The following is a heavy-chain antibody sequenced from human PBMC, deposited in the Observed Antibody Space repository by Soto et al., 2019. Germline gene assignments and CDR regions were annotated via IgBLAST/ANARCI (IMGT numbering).Heavy chain of an antibody. Sequence: QVQLVESGGGVVQPGRSLRLSCAASGFTFSSYGMHWVRQAPGKGLEWVAVISYDGSNKYYADSVKGRFTISRDNSKNPLYLQMNSLRAEDTGVYYCAKGSTAITDFDYWGQGTLVTVSS. CDR1: GFTFSSYG. CDR2: ISYDGSNK. CDR3: AKGSTAITDFDY. D-gene: IGHD5-18*01. V-gene: IGHV3-30*18. J-gene: IGHJ4*02.